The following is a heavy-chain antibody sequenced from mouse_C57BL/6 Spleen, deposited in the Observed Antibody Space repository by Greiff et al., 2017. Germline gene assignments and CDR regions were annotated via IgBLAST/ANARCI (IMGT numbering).Heavy chain of an antibody. V-gene: IGHV1-52*01. Sequence: VQLQQPGAELARPGSSVKLSCKASGYTFTSYWMRWVKQRPIQGLEWIGNIYPSDSETHYNQKFKDKATLTVDKSSSTAYMQLSSLTSEDSAVDYCARGLGRKEDYWGQGTTLTVSS. D-gene: IGHD4-1*01. CDR1: GYTFTSYW. CDR2: IYPSDSET. CDR3: ARGLGRKEDY. J-gene: IGHJ2*01.